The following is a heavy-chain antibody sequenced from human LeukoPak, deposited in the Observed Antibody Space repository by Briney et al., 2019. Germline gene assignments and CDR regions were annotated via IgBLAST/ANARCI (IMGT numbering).Heavy chain of an antibody. Sequence: GGSLRLSCAVSGFTYSSYAMNWVRQAPGKGLEWVANIKKDGSETKYVDSLRGRFTISRDNAKNSLYLQINGLTVEDTAVYYCSGGSGWLMDVWGKGTTVTVSS. D-gene: IGHD6-19*01. CDR1: GFTYSSYA. V-gene: IGHV3-7*01. J-gene: IGHJ6*03. CDR3: SGGSGWLMDV. CDR2: IKKDGSET.